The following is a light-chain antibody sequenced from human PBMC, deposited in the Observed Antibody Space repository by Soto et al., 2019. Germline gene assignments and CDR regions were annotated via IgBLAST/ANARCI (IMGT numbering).Light chain of an antibody. Sequence: DIQMTQSPSTLSASVGDRVTITCRASQSISSWLAWYQQKPGKAPKVLIYDASSLESGVPSWFSGSGSGTEFTLTISSLQPDDSATYYCQQYGSYSSFTFGQGTKLEIK. CDR2: DAS. J-gene: IGKJ2*01. CDR3: QQYGSYSSFT. CDR1: QSISSW. V-gene: IGKV1-5*01.